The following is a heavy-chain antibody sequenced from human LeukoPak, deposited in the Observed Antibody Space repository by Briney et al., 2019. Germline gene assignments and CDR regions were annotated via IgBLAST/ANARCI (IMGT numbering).Heavy chain of an antibody. CDR3: AKYSIVVAVFDY. Sequence: GGSLRLSCAASGFTFSSYGMHWVRQAPGKGLEWVAVISYDGSNKYYADSVKGRFTISRDSSKNTLYLQMNSLRAEGTAVYYCAKYSIVVAVFDYWGQGTLVTVSS. J-gene: IGHJ4*02. V-gene: IGHV3-30*18. CDR1: GFTFSSYG. D-gene: IGHD3-22*01. CDR2: ISYDGSNK.